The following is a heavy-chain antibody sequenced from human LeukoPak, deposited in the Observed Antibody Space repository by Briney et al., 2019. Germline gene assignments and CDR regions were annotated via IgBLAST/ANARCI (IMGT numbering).Heavy chain of an antibody. V-gene: IGHV3-20*04. CDR3: AREGIAAAGTEYYFDY. J-gene: IGHJ4*02. CDR2: INWNGGST. D-gene: IGHD6-13*01. CDR1: GFTFDDYG. Sequence: PGGSLRLSCAASGFTFDDYGMSWVRQAPGKGLEWVSGINWNGGSTVYADSVKGRFTISRDNAKNSLYLQMNSLRAEDTALYYCAREGIAAAGTEYYFDYWGQGTLVTVSS.